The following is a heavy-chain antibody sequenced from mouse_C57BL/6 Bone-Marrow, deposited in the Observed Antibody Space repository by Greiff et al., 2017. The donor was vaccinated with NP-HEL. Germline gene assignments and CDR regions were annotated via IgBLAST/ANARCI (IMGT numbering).Heavy chain of an antibody. V-gene: IGHV5-16*01. CDR2: INYDGSST. J-gene: IGHJ2*01. D-gene: IGHD2-2*01. CDR3: ARDRGGYRGYFDY. Sequence: EVKLMESEGGLVQPGSSMKLSCTASGFTFSDYYMAWVRQVPEKGLEWVANINYDGSSTYYLDYLKSRFIISRDNAKNILYLQMSSLKSEDTATYYCARDRGGYRGYFDYWGQGTTLTVSS. CDR1: GFTFSDYY.